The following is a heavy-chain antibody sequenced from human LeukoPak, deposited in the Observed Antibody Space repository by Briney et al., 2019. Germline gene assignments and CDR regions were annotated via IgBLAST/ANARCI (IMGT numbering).Heavy chain of an antibody. CDR3: ARVGGTTRGNRWFDP. D-gene: IGHD1-26*01. J-gene: IGHJ5*02. Sequence: GASVKVSCKASGYTFTSYGLSWVRQAPGQGLEWMGWISAYNANTNYAQKLQGRVSMTTDTSTSTAYMELRSLRSDDTAVYYCARVGGTTRGNRWFDPWGQGTLVNVSS. V-gene: IGHV1-18*01. CDR2: ISAYNANT. CDR1: GYTFTSYG.